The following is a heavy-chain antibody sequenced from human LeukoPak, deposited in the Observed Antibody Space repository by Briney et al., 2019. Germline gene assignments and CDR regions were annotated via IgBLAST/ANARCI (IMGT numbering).Heavy chain of an antibody. Sequence: PGGSLRLSCAASGFTLSSYGMSWVRQAPGKGLEWVSAISGSGGSTYYADSVKGRFTISRDNSKNTLYLQMNSLRAEDTAVYYCAKGLVATNPEPENDYWGQGTLVTVSS. CDR1: GFTLSSYG. D-gene: IGHD5-12*01. CDR3: AKGLVATNPEPENDY. V-gene: IGHV3-23*01. CDR2: ISGSGGST. J-gene: IGHJ4*02.